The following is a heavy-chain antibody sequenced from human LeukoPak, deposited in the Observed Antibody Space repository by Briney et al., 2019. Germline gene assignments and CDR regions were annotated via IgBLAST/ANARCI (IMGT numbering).Heavy chain of an antibody. V-gene: IGHV4-39*01. CDR3: ARQRTSGSASNLRVAQIDS. Sequence: SSETLSLTCTVSGVSISSSNSYWGWIRQPPGKGLEWIGSIYYSGSTYYNPSLKSRATISVDTSKNQISLKVSSVTAADSALYFCARQRTSGSASNLRVAQIDSWGQGTLVTVSS. D-gene: IGHD3-3*01. J-gene: IGHJ4*02. CDR2: IYYSGST. CDR1: GVSISSSNSY.